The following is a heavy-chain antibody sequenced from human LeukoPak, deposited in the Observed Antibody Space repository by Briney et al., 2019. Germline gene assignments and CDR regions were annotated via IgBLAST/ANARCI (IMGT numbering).Heavy chain of an antibody. CDR2: IDTSGTT. V-gene: IGHV4-4*07. Sequence: SETLSLTCTVSGGSFTSYYWSWIRQPAGKGLEWIGHIDTSGTTNYNPSLTSRVTMSTDTSKNQFSLKLSSVTAADTAIYYCARDAKYYYGSRTFFFFEYWGQGTLLTVSS. CDR1: GGSFTSYY. D-gene: IGHD3-10*01. CDR3: ARDAKYYYGSRTFFFFEY. J-gene: IGHJ4*02.